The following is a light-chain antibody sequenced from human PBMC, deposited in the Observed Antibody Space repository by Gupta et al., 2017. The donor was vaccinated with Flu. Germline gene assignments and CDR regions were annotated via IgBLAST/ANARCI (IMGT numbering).Light chain of an antibody. Sequence: QSALTQPASVSGSPGQSITISCTGTSSDLGSYNYVSWYQQHPGKAPKLMIYEVTNRPSGVSNRFSGSKSGNTASLTISGLQAEDEADYYCNSYTSSSTYVFGTGTKVTVL. CDR2: EVT. CDR3: NSYTSSSTYV. J-gene: IGLJ1*01. V-gene: IGLV2-14*01. CDR1: SSDLGSYNY.